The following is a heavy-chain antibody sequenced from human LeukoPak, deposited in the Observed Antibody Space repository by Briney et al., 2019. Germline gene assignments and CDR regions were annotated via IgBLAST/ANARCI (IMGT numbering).Heavy chain of an antibody. V-gene: IGHV3-7*05. J-gene: IGHJ4*02. CDR1: GFTFSSYW. Sequence: GGSLRLSCAASGFTFSSYWMAWVRQAPGKGLEWVANIKEDGSDKYYVDSVKGRFTISRDNARNSLYLQMNSLRAEDTAVYYCAKEVEMATIDYWGQGTLVTVSS. CDR2: IKEDGSDK. D-gene: IGHD5-24*01. CDR3: AKEVEMATIDY.